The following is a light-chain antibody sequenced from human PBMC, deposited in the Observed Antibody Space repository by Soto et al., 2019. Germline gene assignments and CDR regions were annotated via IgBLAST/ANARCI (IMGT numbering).Light chain of an antibody. CDR1: QGINNF. V-gene: IGKV1-12*01. Sequence: DIQMTRSPSSVSASVGDRVTITCRASQGINNFLAGYQQKPGKAPKFLIYAASSLQSGVPSRFSGSGSGTDFTLSISSLQPEDFAIYYCQHATTFPLTFGQRTKVEIK. J-gene: IGKJ1*01. CDR3: QHATTFPLT. CDR2: AAS.